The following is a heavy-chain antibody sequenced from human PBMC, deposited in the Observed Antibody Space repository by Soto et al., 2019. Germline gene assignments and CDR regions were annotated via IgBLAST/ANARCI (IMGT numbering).Heavy chain of an antibody. J-gene: IGHJ4*02. V-gene: IGHV1-69*13. D-gene: IGHD3-10*01. CDR1: GGTFISYS. Sequence: SVKVSCKASGGTFISYSISWVRQAPGQGLEWMGGIIPIFGTANYAQKFQGRVTITADESTSTAYMELSSLRSEDTAVYYCASPYGSGSYLYYFDYWGQGTLVTFSS. CDR3: ASPYGSGSYLYYFDY. CDR2: IIPIFGTA.